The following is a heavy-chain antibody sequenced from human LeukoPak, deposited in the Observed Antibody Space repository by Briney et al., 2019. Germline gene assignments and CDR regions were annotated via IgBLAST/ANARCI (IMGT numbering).Heavy chain of an antibody. CDR2: IGTAGDT. CDR3: ARGRAYGTTAMVTDDAFDI. J-gene: IGHJ3*02. Sequence: PGGSLRLSCAASGFTFSSYDMHWVRQATGKGLEWVSAIGTAGDTYYPGSVKGRFTISRENAKNSLYLQMNSLRAGDTAVYYCARGRAYGTTAMVTDDAFDIWGQGTMVTVSS. D-gene: IGHD5-18*01. CDR1: GFTFSSYD. V-gene: IGHV3-13*01.